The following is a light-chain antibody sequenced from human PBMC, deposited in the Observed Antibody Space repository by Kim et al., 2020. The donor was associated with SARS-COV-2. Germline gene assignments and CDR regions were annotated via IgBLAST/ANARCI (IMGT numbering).Light chain of an antibody. J-gene: IGLJ2*01. V-gene: IGLV3-1*01. Sequence: VSPGQTASITCSGDKLGDKYASWYQQKPGQSPVVVIYKDTWRPSGIPERFSGSNSGNTATLTISGTQAMDEGDYYCQAWDSNTAIFGGGTKLTVL. CDR1: KLGDKY. CDR2: KDT. CDR3: QAWDSNTAI.